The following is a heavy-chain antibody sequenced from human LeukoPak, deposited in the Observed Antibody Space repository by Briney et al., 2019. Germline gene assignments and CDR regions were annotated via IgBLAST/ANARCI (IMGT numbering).Heavy chain of an antibody. Sequence: SETLSLTSAVSGYSISSGYYWGWIQQPPGKGLEWIGSIYHSGSTYYNPSLKSLATISVDTSKNQFSLKLSSVTAADTAVYYCARGQDDFWTGYYWDYWGQGTLVTVSS. CDR2: IYHSGST. CDR3: ARGQDDFWTGYYWDY. J-gene: IGHJ4*02. D-gene: IGHD3/OR15-3a*01. CDR1: GYSISSGYY. V-gene: IGHV4-38-2*01.